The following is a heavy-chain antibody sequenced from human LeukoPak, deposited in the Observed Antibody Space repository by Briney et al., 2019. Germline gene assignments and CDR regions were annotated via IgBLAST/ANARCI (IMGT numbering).Heavy chain of an antibody. CDR2: ISYDGNNK. Sequence: PGGSLRLSCAASGFMFSSYAMHWVRQAPGKGLEWVAVISYDGNNKYYADSVKGRFTISRDNSKNTLSLQMNSLRTEDTAVYYCARDFSSLAVSGTPDYWGQGTLVTVSS. CDR3: ARDFSSLAVSGTPDY. CDR1: GFMFSSYA. J-gene: IGHJ4*02. V-gene: IGHV3-30*04. D-gene: IGHD6-19*01.